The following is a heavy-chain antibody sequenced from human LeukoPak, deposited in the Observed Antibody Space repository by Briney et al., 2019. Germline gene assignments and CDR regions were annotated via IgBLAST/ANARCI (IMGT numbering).Heavy chain of an antibody. V-gene: IGHV3-53*01. Sequence: PGGSLRLSCAASGFTVSSSYMTWVRQAPGKGLEWVSVIYTGGSTYYADSVKGRFTISRDNSKNTLYLQMNSLRAEDTAVYYCARDLRGFIDYWGQGTLVTVSS. CDR3: ARDLRGFIDY. CDR1: GFTVSSSY. J-gene: IGHJ4*02. D-gene: IGHD5-12*01. CDR2: IYTGGST.